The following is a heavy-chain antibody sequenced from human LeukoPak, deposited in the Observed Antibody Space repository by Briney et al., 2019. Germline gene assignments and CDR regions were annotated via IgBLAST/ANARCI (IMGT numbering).Heavy chain of an antibody. V-gene: IGHV1-2*02. Sequence: ASVKVSCKASGYTFTGYYMHWVRQAPGQGLEWMGWINPNSGGTNYAQKFQGRVTMTRDTSISTAYMELSRLRSDDTAVYYCARAENYYDSSGYHRPYYYYGMDVWGQGTTVTVS. CDR3: ARAENYYDSSGYHRPYYYYGMDV. CDR1: GYTFTGYY. CDR2: INPNSGGT. D-gene: IGHD3-22*01. J-gene: IGHJ6*02.